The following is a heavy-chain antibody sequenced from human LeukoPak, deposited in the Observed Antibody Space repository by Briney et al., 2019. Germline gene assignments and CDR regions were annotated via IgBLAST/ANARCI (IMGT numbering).Heavy chain of an antibody. Sequence: PGGSLRLSCAASGVTVSNNYMSWVRQAPGKGLEWVSVIYSSGSTYYADSVKGRFTISRDNSKNTLYLQMNSLRAEDTAVYYCARAHGVYWGQGTLVTVSS. J-gene: IGHJ4*02. CDR1: GVTVSNNY. CDR2: IYSSGST. CDR3: ARAHGVY. V-gene: IGHV3-53*01. D-gene: IGHD3-10*01.